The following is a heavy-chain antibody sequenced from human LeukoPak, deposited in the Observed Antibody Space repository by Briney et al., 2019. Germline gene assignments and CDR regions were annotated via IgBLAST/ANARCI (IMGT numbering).Heavy chain of an antibody. J-gene: IGHJ3*02. CDR2: IIPIFGTA. CDR3: ARDGGWQAFDI. D-gene: IGHD6-19*01. Sequence: ASVGVSCKASGGTFSGYAISWVRQAPGQGLEWMGGIIPIFGTANYAQKFQGRVTITTDESTSTAYMELSSLRSEDTAVYYCARDGGWQAFDIWGQGTMVTVSS. V-gene: IGHV1-69*05. CDR1: GGTFSGYA.